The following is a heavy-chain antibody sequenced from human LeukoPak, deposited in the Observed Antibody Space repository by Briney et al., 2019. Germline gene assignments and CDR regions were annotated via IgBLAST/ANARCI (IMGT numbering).Heavy chain of an antibody. V-gene: IGHV4-30-4*01. CDR2: IYYSGST. J-gene: IGHJ4*02. CDR1: GGSISSGDYY. Sequence: PSETLSLTCTVSGGSISSGDYYWSWIRQPPGKGLEWIGYIYYSGSTYYNPSLKSRVTISVDTSKNQFSLKLSSVTAADTAVYYCARDKNYYDSRGYPSRNFDYWGQGTLVTVSS. D-gene: IGHD3-22*01. CDR3: ARDKNYYDSRGYPSRNFDY.